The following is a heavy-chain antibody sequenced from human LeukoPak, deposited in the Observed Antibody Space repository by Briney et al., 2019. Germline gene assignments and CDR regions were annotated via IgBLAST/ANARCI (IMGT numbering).Heavy chain of an antibody. CDR3: ARESIAEDAFDI. J-gene: IGHJ3*02. D-gene: IGHD6-13*01. V-gene: IGHV4-59*01. CDR2: IYYSGST. CDR1: GGSISSYY. Sequence: SETLSLTCTVSGGSISSYYWSWIRQPPGKGLEWTGYIYYSGSTNYNPSLKSRVTISVDTSKNQFSLKLSSVTAADTAVYYCARESIAEDAFDIWGQGTMVTVSS.